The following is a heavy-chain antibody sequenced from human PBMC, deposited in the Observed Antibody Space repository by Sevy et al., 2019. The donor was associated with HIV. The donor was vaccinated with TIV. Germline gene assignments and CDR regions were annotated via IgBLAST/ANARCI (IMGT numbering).Heavy chain of an antibody. J-gene: IGHJ6*02. CDR3: ARGPYYYERFGVDV. Sequence: SETLSLTCTVSGGSISSNNVYWGWIRQPPGKGLEWVASIYYSGTTYYNPSLESRVAISVDSSKNQFSLTLSSVTAADTAVYYCARGPYYYERFGVDVWGQGTTVTVSS. CDR2: IYYSGTT. CDR1: GGSISSNNVY. V-gene: IGHV4-39*01. D-gene: IGHD3-22*01.